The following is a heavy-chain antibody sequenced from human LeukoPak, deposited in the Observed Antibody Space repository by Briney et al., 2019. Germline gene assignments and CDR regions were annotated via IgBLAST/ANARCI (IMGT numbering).Heavy chain of an antibody. J-gene: IGHJ4*02. CDR2: IKQDGSEK. D-gene: IGHD5-18*01. Sequence: HPGGSLRLSCAASGFTFSSYWMSWVRQAPGKGLEWVANIKQDGSEKCYVDSVKGRFTISRDNAKNSLYLQMNSLRAEDTAVYYCARDLFGYSYGFDYWGQGTLVTVSS. CDR3: ARDLFGYSYGFDY. CDR1: GFTFSSYW. V-gene: IGHV3-7*01.